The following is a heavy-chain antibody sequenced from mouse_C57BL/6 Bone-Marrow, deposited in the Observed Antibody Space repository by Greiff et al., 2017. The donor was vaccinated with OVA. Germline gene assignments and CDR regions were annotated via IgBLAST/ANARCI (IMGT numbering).Heavy chain of an antibody. CDR2: INYDGSST. Sequence: EVQLQESEGGLVQPGSSMKLSCTASGFTFSDYYMAWVRQVPEKGLEWVANINYDGSSTYYLDSLKSRFIISRDNAKNILYLQMSSLKSEDTATYYCARDTGLWYFDVWGTGTTVTVSS. V-gene: IGHV5-16*01. J-gene: IGHJ1*03. CDR1: GFTFSDYY. D-gene: IGHD1-1*01. CDR3: ARDTGLWYFDV.